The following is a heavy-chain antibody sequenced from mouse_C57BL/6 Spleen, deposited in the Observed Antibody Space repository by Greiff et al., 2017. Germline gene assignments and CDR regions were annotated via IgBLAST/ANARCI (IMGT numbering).Heavy chain of an antibody. J-gene: IGHJ3*01. Sequence: QVQLQQPGAELVRPGSSVKLSCKASGYTFTSYWMHWVQQRPIQGLEWIGNIDPSDSETHYTQKFKDKATLTVDKSSSTAYMQLSSLTSEDSAVYYCARSEGYGYELAYWGQGTLVTVAA. CDR1: GYTFTSYW. D-gene: IGHD2-2*01. V-gene: IGHV1-52*01. CDR3: ARSEGYGYELAY. CDR2: IDPSDSET.